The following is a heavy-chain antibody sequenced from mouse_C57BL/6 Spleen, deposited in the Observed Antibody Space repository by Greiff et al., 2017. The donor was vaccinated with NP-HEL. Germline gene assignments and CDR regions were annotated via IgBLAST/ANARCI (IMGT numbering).Heavy chain of an antibody. J-gene: IGHJ3*01. CDR2: IYPRSGNT. Sequence: VMLVESGAELARPGASVKLSCKASGYTFTSYGISWVKQRTGQGLEWIGEIYPRSGNTYYNEKFKGKATLTADKSSSTAYMELRSLTSEDSAVYFCAVYYDYDGWFAYWGQGTLVTVSA. D-gene: IGHD2-4*01. V-gene: IGHV1-81*01. CDR1: GYTFTSYG. CDR3: AVYYDYDGWFAY.